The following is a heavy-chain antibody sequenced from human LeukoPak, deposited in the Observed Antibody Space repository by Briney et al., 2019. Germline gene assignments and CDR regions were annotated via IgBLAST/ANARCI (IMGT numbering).Heavy chain of an antibody. D-gene: IGHD3-3*01. J-gene: IGHJ4*02. CDR2: IKQDGSEK. CDR1: GFTFSSYW. Sequence: GGSLRLSSAASGFTFSSYWMSWVRQAPGKGLEWVANIKQDGSEKYYVDSVKGRFTISRDNAKNSLYLQMNSLRAEDTAVYYCARGGYYDFWSGYRGTVSADYWGQGTLVTVSS. CDR3: ARGGYYDFWSGYRGTVSADY. V-gene: IGHV3-7*01.